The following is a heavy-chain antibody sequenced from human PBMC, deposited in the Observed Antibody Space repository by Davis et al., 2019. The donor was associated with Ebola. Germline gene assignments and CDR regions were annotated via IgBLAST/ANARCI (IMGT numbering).Heavy chain of an antibody. J-gene: IGHJ4*02. D-gene: IGHD3-16*02. CDR2: VLHDGNIR. V-gene: IGHV3-30*18. CDR1: GFSFSSYG. Sequence: GSLRLSCAASGFSFSSYGMHWVRQAPGKGLEWVAGVLHDGNIRYYADSVKGRFTISRDNSKNTLYLQMNSLRDGDTALYYCAKDYHDSWGQGTLVTVSS. CDR3: AKDYHDS.